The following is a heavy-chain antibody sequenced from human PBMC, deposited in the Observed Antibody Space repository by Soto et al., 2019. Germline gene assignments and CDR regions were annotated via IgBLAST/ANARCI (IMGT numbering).Heavy chain of an antibody. J-gene: IGHJ4*02. CDR1: GFTFNTYP. CDR3: AKRDAGACVNDY. D-gene: IGHD1-26*01. V-gene: IGHV3-23*01. Sequence: EVQLLESGGGLVQPGGSLRLSCVASGFTFNTYPMSWVRQAPGKGLEWISVISGIGGTGAYYTNSVKGRFTISRDNSKNTLYLQMNSLRADDTAVYYCAKRDAGACVNDYWGQGTLVTVSS. CDR2: ISGIGGTGA.